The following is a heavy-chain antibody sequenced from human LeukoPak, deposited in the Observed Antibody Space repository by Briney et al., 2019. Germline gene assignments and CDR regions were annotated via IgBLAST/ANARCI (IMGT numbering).Heavy chain of an antibody. CDR3: ARDLGRDYDFWSGYYDSVGFDI. CDR1: GGSISSGGYY. Sequence: PSETLSLTCTVSGGSISSGGYYWSWIRQHPGKGLEWIGYIYYSGSTYYNPSLKSRVTISVDTSKNQFSLKLSSVTAADTAVYYCARDLGRDYDFWSGYYDSVGFDIWGQGTMVTVSS. D-gene: IGHD3-3*01. CDR2: IYYSGST. J-gene: IGHJ3*02. V-gene: IGHV4-31*03.